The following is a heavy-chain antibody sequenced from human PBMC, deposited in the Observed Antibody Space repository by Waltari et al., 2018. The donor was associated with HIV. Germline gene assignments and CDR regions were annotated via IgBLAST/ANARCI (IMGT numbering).Heavy chain of an antibody. CDR2: IIPVFGTT. CDR3: ARMATVVDWYFDL. J-gene: IGHJ2*01. V-gene: IGHV1-69*01. D-gene: IGHD2-15*01. Sequence: QVQLVQSGAEVKKPGSSVKVSCKASGGTFNNYAITWVRQAPGQGLEWMGGIIPVFGTTNYAQKFQGRLTMIADESTSTGYMELRSLRSEDTAVYYCARMATVVDWYFDLWGRGTLVTVSS. CDR1: GGTFNNYA.